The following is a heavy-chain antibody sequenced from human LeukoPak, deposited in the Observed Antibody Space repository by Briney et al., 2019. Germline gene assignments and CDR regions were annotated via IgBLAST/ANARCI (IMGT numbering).Heavy chain of an antibody. Sequence: QPGGSLRLSCEAPGFIFSDYWMTWVRQAPGKGLEWVSNVKYEGSEKYCVESLKGRFTIARDNAKNSLYLEMNSLRPEDTAIYYCARARQWLCVSNWFDPWGEGPVVAVSS. CDR3: ARARQWLCVSNWFDP. D-gene: IGHD5-12*01. V-gene: IGHV3-7*02. CDR2: VKYEGSEK. CDR1: GFIFSDYW. J-gene: IGHJ5*02.